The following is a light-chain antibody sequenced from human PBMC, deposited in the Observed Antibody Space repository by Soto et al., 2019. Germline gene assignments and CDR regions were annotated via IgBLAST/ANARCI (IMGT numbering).Light chain of an antibody. Sequence: EHLLTQSPVPQSLSPGERDTLSCRASQSLSSSYFAWYQHKPGQGPRLLIYGAFTRATGIPDRFSGSGSGTDFTLTISRLEPEDFAVYYCQQHETLITFGQGTRLEIK. J-gene: IGKJ5*01. CDR1: QSLSSSY. V-gene: IGKV3-20*01. CDR3: QQHETLIT. CDR2: GAF.